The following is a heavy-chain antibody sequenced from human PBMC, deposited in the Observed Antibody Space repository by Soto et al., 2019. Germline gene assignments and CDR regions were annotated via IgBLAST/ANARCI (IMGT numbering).Heavy chain of an antibody. J-gene: IGHJ4*02. D-gene: IGHD7-27*01. CDR1: GFTFTNYA. Sequence: EVQMLESGGDLIQPGGSLRLSCAVSGFTFTNYAMSWVRHTSGKGLEWVSSIDGSGQTTYYAASVKGRFTISRANSRNLLFLQIHSLRAEDTAIYYCAKYAGLRPGVRFHFDYWGQGSLVSVSS. V-gene: IGHV3-23*01. CDR3: AKYAGLRPGVRFHFDY. CDR2: IDGSGQTT.